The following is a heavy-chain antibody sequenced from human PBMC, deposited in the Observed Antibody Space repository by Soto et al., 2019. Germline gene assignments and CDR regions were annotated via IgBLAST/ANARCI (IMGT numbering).Heavy chain of an antibody. V-gene: IGHV4-39*01. CDR3: ASLTYYYDSSGYPFDY. CDR1: GGSISSSSYY. D-gene: IGHD3-22*01. J-gene: IGHJ4*02. CDR2: IYYSGST. Sequence: SETLSLTCTVSGGSISSSSYYWGWIRQPPGKGLEWIGSIYYSGSTYYNPSLKSRVTISVDTSKNQFSLKLSSVTAADTAVYYCASLTYYYDSSGYPFDYWGQGTLVTV.